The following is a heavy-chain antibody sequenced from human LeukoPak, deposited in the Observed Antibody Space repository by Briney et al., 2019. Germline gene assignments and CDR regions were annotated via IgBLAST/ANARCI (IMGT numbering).Heavy chain of an antibody. Sequence: ASVKVSCKASGYTFTSYDINWVRQATGQGLEWMGWMNPNGGNTGYAQKFQGRVTMTRNTSISTAYMELSSLRSEDTALYYCAKGSSGYFFDLWGQGTPVTVSS. V-gene: IGHV1-8*01. CDR3: AKGSSGYFFDL. D-gene: IGHD3-22*01. CDR2: MNPNGGNT. CDR1: GYTFTSYD. J-gene: IGHJ4*02.